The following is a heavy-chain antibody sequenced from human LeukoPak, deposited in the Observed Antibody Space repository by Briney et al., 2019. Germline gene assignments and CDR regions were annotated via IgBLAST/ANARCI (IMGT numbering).Heavy chain of an antibody. J-gene: IGHJ4*02. CDR1: GFTFTTYG. Sequence: GGSLRLSCSASGFTFTTYGMNWVRQAPGKGLEWVSGIGGSGTRTYYADSVKGRFTISRDNAKNSLYLQMSSLTAADTAVYCCAKDRSIGTYYTFDHWGQGTLVTVSS. V-gene: IGHV3-23*01. CDR2: IGGSGTRT. CDR3: AKDRSIGTYYTFDH. D-gene: IGHD1-26*01.